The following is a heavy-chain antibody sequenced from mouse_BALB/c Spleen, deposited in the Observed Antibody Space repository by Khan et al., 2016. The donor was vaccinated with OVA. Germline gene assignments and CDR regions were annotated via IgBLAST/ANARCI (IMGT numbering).Heavy chain of an antibody. CDR2: ISNGADNT. CDR3: ARYDYDGITY. Sequence: EVELVESGGGLVQPGGSLKLSCATSGFTFSDYDMYWVRQTPEKGLEWVAYISNGADNTSYPDTVKGRFTISRDNSENTLYLQMSRLKSEDTARYYCARYDYDGITYWGQGTLVTVSA. V-gene: IGHV5-12*02. D-gene: IGHD2-4*01. J-gene: IGHJ3*01. CDR1: GFTFSDYD.